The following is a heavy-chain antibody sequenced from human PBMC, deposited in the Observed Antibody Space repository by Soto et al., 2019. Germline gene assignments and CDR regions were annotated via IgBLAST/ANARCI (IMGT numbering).Heavy chain of an antibody. Sequence: EGQLLESGGGLVQPGGSLRLSCAASGFTFSTYTMHWVRQAPGKGLEWVSGVSGGDGSTYYADSLKGRFSISRDNAKNTVDLQINRLTAEDTAVYYCTKQGYYWYFDIWGRGTLVTVSS. J-gene: IGHJ2*01. CDR1: GFTFSTYT. V-gene: IGHV3-23*01. D-gene: IGHD5-12*01. CDR2: VSGGDGST. CDR3: TKQGYYWYFDI.